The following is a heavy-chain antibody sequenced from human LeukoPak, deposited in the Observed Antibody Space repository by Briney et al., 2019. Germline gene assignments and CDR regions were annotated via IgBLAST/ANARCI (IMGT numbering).Heavy chain of an antibody. Sequence: GGSLRLSCAASGFTFDDYGMSWVRQAPGKGLEWVSGINWNGGSTGYADSVKGRFTISRDNAKNSLYLQMNSLRAEDTALYYCARDQFGVIIVTSQYYFDYWGQGTLVTVPS. J-gene: IGHJ4*02. CDR2: INWNGGST. CDR3: ARDQFGVIIVTSQYYFDY. D-gene: IGHD3-3*01. CDR1: GFTFDDYG. V-gene: IGHV3-20*04.